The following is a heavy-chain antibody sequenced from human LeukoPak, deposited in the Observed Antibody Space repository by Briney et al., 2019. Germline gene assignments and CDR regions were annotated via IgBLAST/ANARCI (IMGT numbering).Heavy chain of an antibody. CDR3: AREGSAMFDFDY. V-gene: IGHV3-21*01. D-gene: IGHD3-10*02. Sequence: PGGSLRLSCAASGFTFSSYSMNWVRPAPGKGLEWVSSISSSSSYIYYADSVKGRFTISRDNAKKSLYLQMNRLRAEDTAVYYCAREGSAMFDFDYWGQGTLVSVSS. CDR2: ISSSSSYI. CDR1: GFTFSSYS. J-gene: IGHJ4*02.